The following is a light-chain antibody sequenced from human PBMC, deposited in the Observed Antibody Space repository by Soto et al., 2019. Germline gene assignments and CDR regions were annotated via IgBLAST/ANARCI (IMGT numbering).Light chain of an antibody. V-gene: IGKV1-5*01. Sequence: IHRTHSPSTLSASLGDTVTITVRASQTISGWLAWYQQRPGKAPNLLIFDASTLESGVPSRFSGSGSGTTFTLTISSLQSDDFATYYCLQYNGYYRTFGQGTKVDIK. CDR2: DAS. J-gene: IGKJ1*01. CDR1: QTISGW. CDR3: LQYNGYYRT.